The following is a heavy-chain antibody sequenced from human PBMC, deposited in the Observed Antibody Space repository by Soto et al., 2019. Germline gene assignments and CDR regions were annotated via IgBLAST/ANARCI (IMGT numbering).Heavy chain of an antibody. D-gene: IGHD2-2*01. CDR3: ASGRGYCSESSCSYFDYFQH. V-gene: IGHV3-30*03. J-gene: IGHJ1*01. CDR2: ISNDGSNK. CDR1: GLTFNTYA. Sequence: QVQLVESGGGVGQPGTSLRLSCAASGLTFNTYAMNWIRLAPGKGLAWVAVISNDGSNKYYADSVKGRFTISRDNSKNTVYLQMNSLRGEDTGVYYCASGRGYCSESSCSYFDYFQHWRQGALVIVSS.